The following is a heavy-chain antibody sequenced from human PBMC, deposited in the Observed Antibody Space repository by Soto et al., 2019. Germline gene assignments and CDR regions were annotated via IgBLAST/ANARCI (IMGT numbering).Heavy chain of an antibody. J-gene: IGHJ4*02. CDR1: GFTFIDYY. V-gene: IGHV3-11*06. Sequence: GWSLRLSGAASGFTFIDYYMSWIRHAPGKGLEWVSYISSSSSYTNYADSVKGRFTISRDNAKNSLYLQMNSLRAEDTAVYYCARTQDGNNRVCSAGLDYWSQGNRVDVYS. CDR2: ISSSSSYT. CDR3: ARTQDGNNRVCSAGLDY. D-gene: IGHD2-8*01.